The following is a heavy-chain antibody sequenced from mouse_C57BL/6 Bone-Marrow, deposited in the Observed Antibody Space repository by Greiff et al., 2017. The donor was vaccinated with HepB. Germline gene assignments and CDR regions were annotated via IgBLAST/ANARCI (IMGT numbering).Heavy chain of an antibody. J-gene: IGHJ4*01. Sequence: EVKLVESGAELVRPGASVKLSCTASGFNIKDDYMHWVKQRPEQGLEWIGWIDPENGDTEYASKFQGKATITADTSSNTAYLQLSSLTSEDTAVYYCTRGYDWMDYWGQGTSVTVSS. CDR1: GFNIKDDY. CDR3: TRGYDWMDY. D-gene: IGHD2-2*01. V-gene: IGHV14-4*01. CDR2: IDPENGDT.